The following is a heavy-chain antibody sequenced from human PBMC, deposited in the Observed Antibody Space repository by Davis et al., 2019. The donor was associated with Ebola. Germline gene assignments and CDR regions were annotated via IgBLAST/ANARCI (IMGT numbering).Heavy chain of an antibody. J-gene: IGHJ4*02. Sequence: AASVKVSCKASGYTFTDYAFTWLRQAPGQGLEWMGWRSTYNGNTNYAQKLQGRVTMTTDTSTNTAHRELRSLTTDDTAVYYCARAASSLLNDYWGQGTLVTVSS. CDR3: ARAASSLLNDY. CDR1: GYTFTDYA. D-gene: IGHD3-10*01. V-gene: IGHV1-18*01. CDR2: RSTYNGNT.